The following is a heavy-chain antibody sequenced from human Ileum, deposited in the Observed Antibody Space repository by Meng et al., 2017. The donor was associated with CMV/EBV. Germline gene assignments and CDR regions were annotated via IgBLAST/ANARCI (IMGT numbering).Heavy chain of an antibody. D-gene: IGHD1-26*01. J-gene: IGHJ4*02. Sequence: CAAYGGTFSGYYWSWIRQPPGKGLEWIGEINHSVSTNYNPSLKSRVTISVDTSKNQFSLKLSPVTAADTAVYYCARREDSGSYYSDYWGQGTLVTVSS. CDR3: ARREDSGSYYSDY. V-gene: IGHV4-34*01. CDR1: GGTFSGYY. CDR2: INHSVST.